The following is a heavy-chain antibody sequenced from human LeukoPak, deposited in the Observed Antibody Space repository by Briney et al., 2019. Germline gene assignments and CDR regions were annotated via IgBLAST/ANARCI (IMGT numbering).Heavy chain of an antibody. CDR1: GGTFSSYA. CDR3: ATSRKLLLHIAAY. J-gene: IGHJ4*02. Sequence: ASVKVSCKASGGTFSSYAISWVRQAPGQGLEWMGGIIPIFGTANYAQKFQGRVTITADESTSTAYMELSSLRSEDTAAYYCATSRKLLLHIAAYWGQGTLVTVSS. D-gene: IGHD2-15*01. CDR2: IIPIFGTA. V-gene: IGHV1-69*13.